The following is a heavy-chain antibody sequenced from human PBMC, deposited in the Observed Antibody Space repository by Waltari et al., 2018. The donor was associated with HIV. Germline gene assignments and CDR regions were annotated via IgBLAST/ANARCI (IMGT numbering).Heavy chain of an antibody. V-gene: IGHV4-34*02. CDR2: IAHTGTS. J-gene: IGHJ4*02. CDR1: GGSFSGYY. CDR3: VRGFGNYGFYFDY. Sequence: QVHLPQWGSGLLKPSGTLSLTCAVYGGSFSGYYWTWIRQSPGRGLEGMGEIAHTGTSTYNPSLKGRVTMSVDTSKNQFSLTLKSVTAADTAVYYCVRGFGNYGFYFDYWGQGKLVSVSS. D-gene: IGHD3-16*01.